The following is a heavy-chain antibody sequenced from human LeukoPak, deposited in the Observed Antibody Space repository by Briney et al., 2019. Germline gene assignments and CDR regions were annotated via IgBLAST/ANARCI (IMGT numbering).Heavy chain of an antibody. D-gene: IGHD2-21*01. V-gene: IGHV4-30-4*01. Sequence: SETLSLTCAVYGGSFSGYYWSWIRQPPGKGLEWIGYIYYSGSTYYNPSLKSRVTISVDTSKNQFSLKLSSVTAADTAVYYCAREHILPTYPSSYWYFDLWGRGTLVTVSS. CDR2: IYYSGST. CDR3: AREHILPTYPSSYWYFDL. J-gene: IGHJ2*01. CDR1: GGSFSGYY.